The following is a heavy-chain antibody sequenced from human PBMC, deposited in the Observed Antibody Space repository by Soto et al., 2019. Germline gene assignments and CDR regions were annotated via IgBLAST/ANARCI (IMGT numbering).Heavy chain of an antibody. V-gene: IGHV3-23*01. CDR1: GFTFNNYG. D-gene: IGHD6-19*01. Sequence: VQLLDSGGGLVQPGGSLRLSCAASGFTFNNYGMSWVRQAPGKGLEWVSAISGSGDTTYYADSVKGRFTISRDNSKNALYLQMSSLRADDTAVYYWAKDSGWLHASWGQGTLVTVSS. CDR2: ISGSGDTT. J-gene: IGHJ5*02. CDR3: AKDSGWLHAS.